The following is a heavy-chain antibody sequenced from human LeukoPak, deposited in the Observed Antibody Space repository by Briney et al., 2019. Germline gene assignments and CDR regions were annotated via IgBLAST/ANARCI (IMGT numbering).Heavy chain of an antibody. Sequence: GGSLRLSCAASGFTFSSYWMSWVRQAPGKGLEWVANIKQDGSEKYYVDSVKGRFTISRDNAKNTLYLQMNSLRAEDTAVYYCARDLYSSGWASDYWGQGTLVTVSS. J-gene: IGHJ4*02. V-gene: IGHV3-7*01. CDR2: IKQDGSEK. CDR3: ARDLYSSGWASDY. D-gene: IGHD6-19*01. CDR1: GFTFSSYW.